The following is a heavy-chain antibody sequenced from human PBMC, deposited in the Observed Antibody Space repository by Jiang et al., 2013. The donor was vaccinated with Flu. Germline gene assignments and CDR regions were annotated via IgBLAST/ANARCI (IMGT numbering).Heavy chain of an antibody. Sequence: LVESGAEVKKPGESLKISCKGSGYSFTTYWISWVRQMPGKGLEWMGRIDPSDSYTNYSPSFQGHVTISADKSISTAYLQWSSLKASDTAMYYCARRLRYSSSYYFDYWGQGTLVTVSS. D-gene: IGHD6-19*01. CDR1: GYSFTTYW. CDR3: ARRLRYSSSYYFDY. CDR2: IDPSDSYT. J-gene: IGHJ4*02. V-gene: IGHV5-10-1*03.